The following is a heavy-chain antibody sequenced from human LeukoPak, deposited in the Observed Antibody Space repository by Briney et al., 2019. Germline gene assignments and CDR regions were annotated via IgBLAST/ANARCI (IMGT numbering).Heavy chain of an antibody. CDR1: GFTFSSYG. Sequence: GGSLRLSCAASGFTFSSYGMHWVRQTPGKGLEWVAAIWDDGSHKYFADSVKGRFTISRDNSKNTLYLQMNSLRAADTAVYYCARWFSYYFDYWGQGTLVTVSS. V-gene: IGHV3-33*01. J-gene: IGHJ4*02. CDR3: ARWFSYYFDY. D-gene: IGHD3-10*01. CDR2: IWDDGSHK.